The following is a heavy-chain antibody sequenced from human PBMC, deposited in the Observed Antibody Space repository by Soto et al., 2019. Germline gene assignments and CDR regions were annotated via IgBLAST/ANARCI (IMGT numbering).Heavy chain of an antibody. D-gene: IGHD3-22*01. Sequence: SETLSLTCTVSGGSISSYYWSLIRQPPGKGLEWIGYIYYSGSTNYNPSLKSRVTISVDTSKNQFSLKLSSVTAADTAVYYCASSLYDSSGYYQNWFDPWGQGTLVTVSS. CDR2: IYYSGST. CDR3: ASSLYDSSGYYQNWFDP. V-gene: IGHV4-59*01. CDR1: GGSISSYY. J-gene: IGHJ5*02.